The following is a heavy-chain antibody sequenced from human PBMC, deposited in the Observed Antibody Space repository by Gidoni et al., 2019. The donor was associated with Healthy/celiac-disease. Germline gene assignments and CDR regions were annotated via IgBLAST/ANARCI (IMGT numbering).Heavy chain of an antibody. Sequence: QITLKESGPTLVKPTQTLTVTCTFSGFSLSTSGVGVGWIRQPPGKALEWLALIYWDDDKRDCPSLKNRLAITKDTSKDQVVLTMTNVDPVDTATYYCAHSGDYGNWFDPWGQGTLVTVSS. J-gene: IGHJ5*02. CDR1: GFSLSTSGVG. V-gene: IGHV2-5*02. D-gene: IGHD4-17*01. CDR2: IYWDDDK. CDR3: AHSGDYGNWFDP.